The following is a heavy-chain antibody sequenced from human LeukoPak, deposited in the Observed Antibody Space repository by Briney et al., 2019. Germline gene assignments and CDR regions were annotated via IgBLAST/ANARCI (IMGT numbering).Heavy chain of an antibody. V-gene: IGHV3-7*01. CDR2: TKEDESEK. Sequence: PGGSLRLSCAASGFTFSNYWMSWVREAPGKGLEGVANTKEDESEKYYVDSVKGRSTTSKDNARSSLYLQMNSLRAEDTAVYYCASGRQLGYWGQGTLVTVSS. J-gene: IGHJ4*02. CDR1: GFTFSNYW. CDR3: ASGRQLGY. D-gene: IGHD6-13*01.